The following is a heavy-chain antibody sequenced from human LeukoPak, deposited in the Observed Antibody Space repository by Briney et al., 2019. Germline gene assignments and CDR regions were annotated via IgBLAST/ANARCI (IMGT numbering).Heavy chain of an antibody. J-gene: IGHJ4*02. V-gene: IGHV3-64*04. D-gene: IGHD6-19*01. CDR1: GFTFSSYA. CDR3: ARSTEVAGTSDY. Sequence: GGSLRLSCSASGFTFSSYAMHWVRQAPGKGLEYVSDISSNGGSTYYADSVKGRFTISRDNSKNTLYLQMNSLRAEDTAVYYCARSTEVAGTSDYRGQGTLVTVSS. CDR2: ISSNGGST.